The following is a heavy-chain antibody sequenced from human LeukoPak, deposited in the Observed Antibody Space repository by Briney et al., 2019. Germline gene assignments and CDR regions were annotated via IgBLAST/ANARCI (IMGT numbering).Heavy chain of an antibody. CDR1: GFTFSSYS. Sequence: GGSLRPSCAASGFTFSSYSMNWVRQAPGKGLECVSSISSSSSYIYYADSVKGRYTISRDNDKNSLYLQMDSLRAEDTGVYYCGRGEYCGGDCPTAIWFDPWGEGTVVSVS. CDR2: ISSSSSYI. V-gene: IGHV3-21*01. CDR3: GRGEYCGGDCPTAIWFDP. J-gene: IGHJ5*02. D-gene: IGHD2-21*02.